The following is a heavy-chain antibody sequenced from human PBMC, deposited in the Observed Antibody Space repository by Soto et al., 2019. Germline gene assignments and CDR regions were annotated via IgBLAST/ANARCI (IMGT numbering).Heavy chain of an antibody. CDR2: IYYSGST. J-gene: IGHJ4*02. CDR3: ARAYGDYVFVY. Sequence: PSETLSLTCTVSGGSISSYYWSWIRQPPGKGLEWIGYIYYSGSTNYNPSLKSRVTISVDTSKNQFSLKLSSVTAADTAVYYCARAYGDYVFVYWGQGTLVTVSS. V-gene: IGHV4-59*01. D-gene: IGHD4-17*01. CDR1: GGSISSYY.